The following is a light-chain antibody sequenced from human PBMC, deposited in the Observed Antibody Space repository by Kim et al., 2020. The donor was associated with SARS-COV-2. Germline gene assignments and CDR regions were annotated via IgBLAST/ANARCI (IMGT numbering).Light chain of an antibody. CDR2: GAS. V-gene: IGKV3-15*01. Sequence: EIVMTQSPGTLSVSPGERATLSCRASQSVSSNLAWYQQKPGQAPRPLMYGASSRATGIPARFSGSGSGTEFTLTISSLQSEDFAVYYCQQYNNWAYTFGQGTKLEIK. CDR1: QSVSSN. CDR3: QQYNNWAYT. J-gene: IGKJ2*01.